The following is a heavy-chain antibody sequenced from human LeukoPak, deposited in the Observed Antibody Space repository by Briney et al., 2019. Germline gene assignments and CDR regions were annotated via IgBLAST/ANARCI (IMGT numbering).Heavy chain of an antibody. Sequence: PGGSLRLSCAASGFTFSRYWMHWVRQAPGKGLMWVSRINSDGSSTRYADSVKGRFTISRDNAKNTLYLQMNSLRAEDTAVYYCARDGYYDSSGYYYFPWYFDLWGRGTLVTVSS. CDR1: GFTFSRYW. CDR3: ARDGYYDSSGYYYFPWYFDL. V-gene: IGHV3-74*01. D-gene: IGHD3-22*01. J-gene: IGHJ2*01. CDR2: INSDGSST.